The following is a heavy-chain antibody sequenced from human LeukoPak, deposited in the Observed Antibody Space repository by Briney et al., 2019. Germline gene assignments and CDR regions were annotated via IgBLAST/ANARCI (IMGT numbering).Heavy chain of an antibody. Sequence: GGSLRLSCAASGFTFSSYSMNWVRQAPGKGLEWVSYISSSSTIYYADSVKGRFTISRDNAKNSLYLQMNSLRAEDTAVYYCARAPWFGELFEGDYWGQGTLVTVSS. CDR1: GFTFSSYS. V-gene: IGHV3-48*01. CDR3: ARAPWFGELFEGDY. D-gene: IGHD3-10*01. CDR2: ISSSSTI. J-gene: IGHJ4*02.